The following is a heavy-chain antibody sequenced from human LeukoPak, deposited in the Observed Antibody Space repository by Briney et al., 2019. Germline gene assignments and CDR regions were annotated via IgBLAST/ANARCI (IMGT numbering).Heavy chain of an antibody. J-gene: IGHJ4*02. Sequence: SETLSLTCTVSGGSISSSSYYWGWIRQPPGKGLEWIGSIYYNGSTYYNPSLKSRVTISVDTSKNQFSLKLSSVTAADTAVYYCASGKYSSSWYDYWGQGTLVTVSS. V-gene: IGHV4-39*07. CDR1: GGSISSSSYY. D-gene: IGHD6-13*01. CDR2: IYYNGST. CDR3: ASGKYSSSWYDY.